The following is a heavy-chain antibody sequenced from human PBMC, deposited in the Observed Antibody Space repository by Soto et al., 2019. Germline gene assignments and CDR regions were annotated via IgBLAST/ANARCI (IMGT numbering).Heavy chain of an antibody. CDR2: ISAYNGNT. D-gene: IGHD2-21*02. CDR1: GYTFTSYG. CDR3: ARDQHIVVVTAARGAFDT. J-gene: IGHJ3*02. Sequence: QVQLVQSGAEVKKPGASVKVSCKASGYTFTSYGISWVRQAPGQGLEWMGWISAYNGNTNYAQKLQGRVTMTTDTSTSTAYMEVRSLRSDDTAVYYCARDQHIVVVTAARGAFDTWGQGTMVTVSS. V-gene: IGHV1-18*01.